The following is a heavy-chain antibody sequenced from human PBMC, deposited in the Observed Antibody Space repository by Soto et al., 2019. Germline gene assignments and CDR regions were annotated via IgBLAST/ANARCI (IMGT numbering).Heavy chain of an antibody. D-gene: IGHD3-16*01. Sequence: EVQFLESVGGFVRPGGSLRLSCEVSDCLFSNHAMSWFRQAPGKGLLWVATIAGTGGSTYYADSVRGRFTICTDNAKTTLYLNLNLVREDATAIYYCARGESDYFFYYMDVWGKGTPVSVSS. CDR1: DCLFSNHA. J-gene: IGHJ6*03. CDR3: ARGESDYFFYYMDV. CDR2: IAGTGGST. V-gene: IGHV3-23*01.